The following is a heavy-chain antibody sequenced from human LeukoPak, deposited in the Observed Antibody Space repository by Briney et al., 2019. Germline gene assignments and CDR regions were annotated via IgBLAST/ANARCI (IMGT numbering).Heavy chain of an antibody. CDR1: GYSFTSYW. CDR2: IYPGDSDT. CDR3: ARYQGPHHYYYYGMDV. V-gene: IGHV5-51*01. J-gene: IGHJ6*02. Sequence: GASLKISCKGSGYSFTSYWIGWVRQMPGKGLEWMGIIYPGDSDTRYSPSFQGQVTISADKSISTAYLQWSSLKASDTAMYYCARYQGPHHYYYYGMDVWGQGTTVTVSS.